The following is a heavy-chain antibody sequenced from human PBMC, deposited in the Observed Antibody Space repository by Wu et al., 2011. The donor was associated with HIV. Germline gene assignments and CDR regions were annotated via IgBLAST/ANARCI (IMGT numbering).Heavy chain of an antibody. V-gene: IGHV1-2*02. D-gene: IGHD2-15*01. CDR3: ARPYCSGGNCLGFDY. CDR1: GYTFTGYY. J-gene: IGHJ4*02. CDR2: INPNNGGT. Sequence: QVQLVQSGAEVKKPGASVKVSCKASGYTFTGYYMYWVRQAPGQGLEWMGWINPNNGGTNYAQKFQGRVTMTRDTPISTAYMGLSRLRSDDTAVYYCARPYCSGGNCLGFDYWGQGTLVTVSS.